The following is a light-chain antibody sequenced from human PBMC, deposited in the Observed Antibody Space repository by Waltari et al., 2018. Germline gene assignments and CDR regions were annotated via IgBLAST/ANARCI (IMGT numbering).Light chain of an antibody. J-gene: IGKJ1*01. CDR3: QHYVRLPAT. V-gene: IGKV3-20*01. CDR2: GAS. CDR1: QSVRGS. Sequence: EIVLTQPPGTLSLSPGERATLSGRASQSVRGSLAWYQQKAGQAPRLLIYGASSRSTGIPDRFSGSGSGTDFSLTISRLEPEYFAVYYCQHYVRLPATFGQGTKVEI.